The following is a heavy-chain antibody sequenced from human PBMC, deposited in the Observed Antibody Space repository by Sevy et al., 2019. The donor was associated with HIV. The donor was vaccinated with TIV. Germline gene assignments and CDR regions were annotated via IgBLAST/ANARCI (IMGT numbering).Heavy chain of an antibody. J-gene: IGHJ2*01. CDR2: IYHSGST. D-gene: IGHD2-15*01. CDR1: GGSISSSNW. CDR3: ARGVLVVVVAATNYWYFDL. V-gene: IGHV4-4*02. Sequence: SESLSLTCAVSGGSISSSNWWSWVRQPPGKGLEWTGEIYHSGSTNYYPSLKSRVTISVDKSKNQFSLKLSSVTAADTAVYYCARGVLVVVVAATNYWYFDLWGRGTLVTVSS.